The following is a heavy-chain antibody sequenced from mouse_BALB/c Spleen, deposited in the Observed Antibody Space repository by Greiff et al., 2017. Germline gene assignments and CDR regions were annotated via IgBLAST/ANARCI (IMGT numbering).Heavy chain of an antibody. CDR1: GFTFSSYA. CDR2: ISSGGST. CDR3: ARDLLPAWFAY. V-gene: IGHV5-6-5*01. Sequence: VQLKESGGGLVKPGGSLKLSCAASGFTFSSYAMSWVRQTPEKRLEWVASISSGGSTYYPDSVKGRFTISRDNARNILYLQMSSLRSEDTAMYYCARDLLPAWFAYWGQGTLVTVSA. J-gene: IGHJ3*01.